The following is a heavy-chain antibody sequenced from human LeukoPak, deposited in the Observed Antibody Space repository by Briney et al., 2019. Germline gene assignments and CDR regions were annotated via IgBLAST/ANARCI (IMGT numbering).Heavy chain of an antibody. D-gene: IGHD3-9*01. J-gene: IGHJ5*02. CDR3: ARQGWRDILALGWFDP. Sequence: PSETLSLTCAVYGGSFSGYYWSWIRQPPGKGLEWIGEINHSGSTNYNPSLKSRVTISVDTSKDQFSLKLSSVTAADTAVYYCARQGWRDILALGWFDPWGQGTLVTVSS. CDR1: GGSFSGYY. CDR2: INHSGST. V-gene: IGHV4-34*01.